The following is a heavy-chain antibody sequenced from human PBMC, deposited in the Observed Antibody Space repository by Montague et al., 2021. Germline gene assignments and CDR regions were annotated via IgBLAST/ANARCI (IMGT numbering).Heavy chain of an antibody. CDR2: VYYTGTT. CDR3: ARKGTNWDY. V-gene: IGHV4-59*01. D-gene: IGHD2-8*01. CDR1: GDSINFYY. J-gene: IGHJ4*02. Sequence: SETLSLTCTVSGDSINFYYWSWIRQPPGKGLEWIGYVYYTGTTNYNPSLKSQVTISVDTSRNQFFLNVNSVTAADTAVYYCARKGTNWDYWGQGTLVTVSS.